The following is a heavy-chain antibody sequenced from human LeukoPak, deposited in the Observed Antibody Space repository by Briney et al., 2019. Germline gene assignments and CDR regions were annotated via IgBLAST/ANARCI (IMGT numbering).Heavy chain of an antibody. CDR3: AGGATFDY. Sequence: SETLSLTCTVSGGSISSSSYYWGWIRQPPGKGLEWIGSIYYSGSTYYNLSLKSRVTISVDTSKNQFSLKLSSVTAADTAVYYCAGGATFDYWGQGTLVTVSS. D-gene: IGHD3-16*01. J-gene: IGHJ4*02. V-gene: IGHV4-39*07. CDR2: IYYSGST. CDR1: GGSISSSSYY.